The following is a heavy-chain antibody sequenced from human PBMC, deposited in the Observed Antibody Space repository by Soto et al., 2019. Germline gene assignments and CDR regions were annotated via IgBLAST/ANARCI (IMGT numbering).Heavy chain of an antibody. CDR3: ARDPFGSDYGPAEVDH. D-gene: IGHD3-10*01. J-gene: IGHJ4*02. CDR2: IYYSGST. Sequence: SETLSLTCTVSGGSISSGDYYWSWIRQPPGKGLEWIGYIYYSGSTYYNPSLKSRVTISVDTSKNQFSLKLSSVTAADTAVYYCARDPFGSDYGPAEVDHWGRGTLVTVSS. V-gene: IGHV4-30-4*01. CDR1: GGSISSGDYY.